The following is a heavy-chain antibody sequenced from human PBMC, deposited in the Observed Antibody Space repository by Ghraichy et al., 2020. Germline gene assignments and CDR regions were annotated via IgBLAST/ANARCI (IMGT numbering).Heavy chain of an antibody. CDR2: INSDDTGI. CDR3: TRVVWGYNFDS. Sequence: GESLNISCAASGFDFSYYWMHWVRQAPGKGLEWVSRINSDDTGITYAQSVGGRFTISRDNAKSTLYLQMNGLRADDTALYYCTRVVWGYNFDSWGQGTLVTVSS. V-gene: IGHV3-74*01. CDR1: GFDFSYYW. D-gene: IGHD3-10*01. J-gene: IGHJ4*02.